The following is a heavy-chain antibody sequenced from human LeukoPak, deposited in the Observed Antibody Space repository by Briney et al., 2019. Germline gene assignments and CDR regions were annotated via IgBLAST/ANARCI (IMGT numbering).Heavy chain of an antibody. D-gene: IGHD3-22*01. Sequence: ASVKVSCKASGGTFSSYAISWVRQAPGQGLEWMGRIIPILGIANYAQKFQGRVTITADKSTSTAYMELSSLRSEDTAVYYCARDEIWGDYYDSSGYPDYWGQGTLVTVSS. V-gene: IGHV1-69*04. CDR1: GGTFSSYA. CDR2: IIPILGIA. J-gene: IGHJ4*02. CDR3: ARDEIWGDYYDSSGYPDY.